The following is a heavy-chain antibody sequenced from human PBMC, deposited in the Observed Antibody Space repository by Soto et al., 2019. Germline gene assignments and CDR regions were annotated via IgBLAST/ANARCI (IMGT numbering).Heavy chain of an antibody. D-gene: IGHD3-22*01. V-gene: IGHV5-51*01. Sequence: GESLKISCKGSGYSFTSYWIGWVRQMPGKGPEWMGIIYPGDSDTRYSPSFQGQVTISADKSISTAYLQWSSLKASDTAMYYCARHGAYYDSSGYYYTQGSDYWGQGTPVTVSS. CDR1: GYSFTSYW. CDR3: ARHGAYYDSSGYYYTQGSDY. CDR2: IYPGDSDT. J-gene: IGHJ4*02.